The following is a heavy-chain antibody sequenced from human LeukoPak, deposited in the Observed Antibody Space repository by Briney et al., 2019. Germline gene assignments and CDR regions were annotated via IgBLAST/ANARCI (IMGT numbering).Heavy chain of an antibody. CDR2: IYYSGDT. CDR3: ARLQWFGESKKGYSYYMDV. J-gene: IGHJ6*03. V-gene: IGHV4-39*01. Sequence: SETLSLTCTVSGGSISSGSYYWGWIRQPPGEGLEWIGSIYYSGDTYYNPSLESRVTISVDTSKNQFSLKLSSVTAADTAMYYCARLQWFGESKKGYSYYMDVWGKGTTVTVSS. D-gene: IGHD3-10*01. CDR1: GGSISSGSYY.